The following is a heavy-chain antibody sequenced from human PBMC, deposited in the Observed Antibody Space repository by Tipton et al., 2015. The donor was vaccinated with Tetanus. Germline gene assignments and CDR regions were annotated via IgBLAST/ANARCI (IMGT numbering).Heavy chain of an antibody. CDR1: GGSSSNSNW. D-gene: IGHD7-27*01. CDR2: INHSGST. V-gene: IGHV4-4*02. CDR3: ARDGWGLTNWFDP. Sequence: TLSLTCAVSGGSSSNSNWWSWVRQPPGKGLEWIGEINHSGSTNYNPSLKSRVTISVDTSKNQFSLKLSSVTAADTAVYYCARDGWGLTNWFDPWGQGTLVTVSS. J-gene: IGHJ5*02.